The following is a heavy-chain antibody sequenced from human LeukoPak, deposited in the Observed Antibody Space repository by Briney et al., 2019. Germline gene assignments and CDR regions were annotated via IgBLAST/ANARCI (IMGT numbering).Heavy chain of an antibody. J-gene: IGHJ3*02. Sequence: SQTLSLTCTVSGGSISSGSYYWSWIRQPAGKGLEWIGRIYTSGSTYYNPSLKSRVTISVDTSKNQFSLKLNSVTAADTAVYYCARGGVVAAPGDAFDIWGQGTTVTVSS. CDR3: ARGGVVAAPGDAFDI. CDR2: IYTSGST. V-gene: IGHV4-61*02. CDR1: GGSISSGSYY. D-gene: IGHD2-15*01.